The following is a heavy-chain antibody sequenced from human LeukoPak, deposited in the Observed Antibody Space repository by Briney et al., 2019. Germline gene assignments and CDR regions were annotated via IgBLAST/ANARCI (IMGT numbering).Heavy chain of an antibody. CDR2: IYSGGST. V-gene: IGHV3-53*01. J-gene: IGHJ6*04. CDR1: GFTVSSNY. D-gene: IGHD1-14*01. CDR3: GEVQEPNCYPLSGMDV. Sequence: GGSLRLSCAASGFTVSSNYMNWVRQAPGKGLEWVSIIYSGGSTYYADSVKGRFTISRDNSKNTLYLQMNSLRADDTAVYYCGEVQEPNCYPLSGMDVWGKGPTVTVS.